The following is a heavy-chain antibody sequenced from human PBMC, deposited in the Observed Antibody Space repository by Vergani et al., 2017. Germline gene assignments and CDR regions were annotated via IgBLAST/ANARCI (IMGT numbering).Heavy chain of an antibody. J-gene: IGHJ1*01. Sequence: QVQLVQSGAEVKKPGSSVKVSCKASGGTFSSYAISWVRQAPGQGLEWMGGIIPIFGTANYAQKFQGRVTMTEDTSTDTAYMELSSLRSEDTAVYYCATGLIVSGWPAEYFQHWGQGTLVTVSS. V-gene: IGHV1-69*06. CDR1: GGTFSSYA. D-gene: IGHD6-19*01. CDR2: IIPIFGTA. CDR3: ATGLIVSGWPAEYFQH.